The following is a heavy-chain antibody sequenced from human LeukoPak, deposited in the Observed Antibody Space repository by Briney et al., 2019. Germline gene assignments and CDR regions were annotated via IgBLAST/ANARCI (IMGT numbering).Heavy chain of an antibody. Sequence: PSETLSLTCTVSGGSISSYYWSWIRQPPGKGLEWIGYIYYSGSTNYNPSLKSRVTISVDTSKNQFSLKLSSVTAADTAVYYCASRDYGDYWFDPWGQGTLVTVSS. CDR1: GGSISSYY. V-gene: IGHV4-59*12. J-gene: IGHJ5*02. D-gene: IGHD4-17*01. CDR3: ASRDYGDYWFDP. CDR2: IYYSGST.